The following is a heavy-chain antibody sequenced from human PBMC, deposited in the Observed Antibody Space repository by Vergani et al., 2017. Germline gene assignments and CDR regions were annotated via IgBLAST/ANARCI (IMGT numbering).Heavy chain of an antibody. D-gene: IGHD3-3*01. CDR2: INPNSGGT. CDR3: AKSSTIFGVVTKYNWFDP. V-gene: IGHV1-2*02. CDR1: GYTFTGYY. Sequence: QVQLVQSGAEVKKPGASVKVSCKASGYTFTGYYMHWVRQAPGQGLKWMGWINPNSGGTNYAQKFQGRVTMTRDTSISTAYMELSRLRSADTAVYYCAKSSTIFGVVTKYNWFDPWGQGTLVTVSS. J-gene: IGHJ5*02.